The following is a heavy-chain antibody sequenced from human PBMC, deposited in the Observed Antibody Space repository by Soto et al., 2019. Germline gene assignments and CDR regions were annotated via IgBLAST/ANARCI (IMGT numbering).Heavy chain of an antibody. CDR1: GGSISSYY. CDR2: IYTSGST. CDR3: ARTPTQGSSWANYYYGMDV. J-gene: IGHJ6*02. V-gene: IGHV4-4*07. Sequence: QVQLQESGPGLVKPSETLSLTCTVSGGSISSYYWSWIRQPAGKGLEWIGRIYTSGSTNYNPSHKSRVTMSVDTSKNQFPLKLSSVTAAATAVYYCARTPTQGSSWANYYYGMDVWGQGTTVTVSS. D-gene: IGHD6-13*01.